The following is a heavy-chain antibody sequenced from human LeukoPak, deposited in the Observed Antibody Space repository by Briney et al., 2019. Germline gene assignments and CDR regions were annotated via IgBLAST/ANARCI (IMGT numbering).Heavy chain of an antibody. Sequence: GGSLRLSCAASGFTCSSYTMNWVRQAPEKGLEWVSSLSGTGRYIYYADLMKGRFTISRDNAKNSLYLQMNSLRAEDTAVYYCARSLRDVFDIWGQGTMVTVSS. CDR2: LSGTGRYI. J-gene: IGHJ3*02. CDR1: GFTCSSYT. CDR3: ARSLRDVFDI. V-gene: IGHV3-21*06.